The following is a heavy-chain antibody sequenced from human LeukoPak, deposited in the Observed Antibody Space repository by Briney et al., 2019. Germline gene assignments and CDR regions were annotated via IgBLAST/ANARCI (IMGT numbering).Heavy chain of an antibody. CDR1: GASFSSGSYY. Sequence: SETLSLTCNVSGASFSSGSYYWSWIRQHPGKGLEWIGYIYYSGSTYYSPSLKSRVTISVDTSKNQFSLKLSSVTAADTAVYYCAGVENVIYYDSRAGAFDIWGQGTMVTVSS. CDR2: IYYSGST. CDR3: AGVENVIYYDSRAGAFDI. D-gene: IGHD3-22*01. V-gene: IGHV4-31*03. J-gene: IGHJ3*02.